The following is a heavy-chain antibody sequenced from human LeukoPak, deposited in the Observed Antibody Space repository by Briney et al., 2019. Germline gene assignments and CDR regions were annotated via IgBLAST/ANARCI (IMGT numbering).Heavy chain of an antibody. CDR2: IHPNSGGT. Sequence: GASVKVSCKASGYTFTSYDINWVRQAPGQGLEWMGWIHPNSGGTKYAQKFQGRVTMTRDTSISTVYMELSSLRSDDTAVYYCAGPGRDYYYYYHMDVWGKGTTVTVSS. V-gene: IGHV1-2*02. CDR1: GYTFTSYD. CDR3: AGPGRDYYYYYHMDV. J-gene: IGHJ6*03.